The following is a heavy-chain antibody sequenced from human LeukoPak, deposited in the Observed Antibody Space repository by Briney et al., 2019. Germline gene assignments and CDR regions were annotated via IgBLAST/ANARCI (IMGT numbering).Heavy chain of an antibody. V-gene: IGHV3-23*01. CDR1: GFTFSSFG. CDR3: AKDKGIAAAGTYFDY. J-gene: IGHJ4*02. D-gene: IGHD6-13*01. CDR2: ISSTGGTA. Sequence: GGTLRLSCAASGFTFSSFGMSWVRQAPGKGLEWVSAISSTGGTAYYADSVKGRFTISRDNSKNTLYLQMNSLRAEDTAVHYCAKDKGIAAAGTYFDYWGQGTLVTVSS.